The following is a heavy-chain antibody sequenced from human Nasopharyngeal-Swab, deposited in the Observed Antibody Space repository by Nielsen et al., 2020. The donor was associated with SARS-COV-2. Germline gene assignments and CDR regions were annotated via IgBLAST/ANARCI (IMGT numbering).Heavy chain of an antibody. Sequence: SQTLSLTCAISGDSVSSNSAAWTWIRQSPSGGLEWLGRTYFRSKWLNDYAVSVKSRITINQDTSRNQFSLQLNSVTPEDTAIYYCARGSGTYSDYFDYWGQGTLVSVSS. V-gene: IGHV6-1*01. D-gene: IGHD1-26*01. J-gene: IGHJ4*02. CDR1: GDSVSSNSAA. CDR3: ARGSGTYSDYFDY. CDR2: TYFRSKWLN.